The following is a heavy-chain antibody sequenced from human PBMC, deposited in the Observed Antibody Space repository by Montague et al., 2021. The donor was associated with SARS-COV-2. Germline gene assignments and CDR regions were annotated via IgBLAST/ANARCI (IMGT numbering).Heavy chain of an antibody. V-gene: IGHV3-7*01. CDR2: VEQDGSES. D-gene: IGHD3-10*01. CDR1: GFSFSSRG. Sequence: SLRLSCAAPGFSFSSRGMGWVRQVPGKGLEWVATVEQDGSESRYVDSVKGRFTISRDNAKSSAYLQMSSLRVEDTAVYFCARDHYGSEDYWGQGILVTVSS. CDR3: ARDHYGSEDY. J-gene: IGHJ4*02.